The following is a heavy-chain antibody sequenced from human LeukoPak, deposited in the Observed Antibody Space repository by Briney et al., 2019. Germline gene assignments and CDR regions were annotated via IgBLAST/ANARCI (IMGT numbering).Heavy chain of an antibody. Sequence: SETLSLTCTVSGGSISSYYWSWIRQPPGKGLEWIGYIYYSGSTNYNPSLKSRVTISVDTSKNQFSLKLSSVTAVDTAVYYCARGIEFGELSVWGQGTLVTVSS. CDR3: ARGIEFGELSV. D-gene: IGHD3-10*01. V-gene: IGHV4-59*01. CDR2: IYYSGST. J-gene: IGHJ4*02. CDR1: GGSISSYY.